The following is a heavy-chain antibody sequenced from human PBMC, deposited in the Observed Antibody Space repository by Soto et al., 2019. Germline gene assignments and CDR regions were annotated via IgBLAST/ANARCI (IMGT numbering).Heavy chain of an antibody. CDR2: IWYDGSNK. CDR1: GFTFSSYG. D-gene: IGHD3-10*01. Sequence: GGSLRLSCAASGFTFSSYGMHWVRQAPGKGLEWVAVIWYDGSNKYYADSVKGRFTISRDNSKNTLYLQMNSLRAEDTAVYYCARDTYGSGSNFDYWGQGTLVTVSS. CDR3: ARDTYGSGSNFDY. V-gene: IGHV3-33*01. J-gene: IGHJ4*02.